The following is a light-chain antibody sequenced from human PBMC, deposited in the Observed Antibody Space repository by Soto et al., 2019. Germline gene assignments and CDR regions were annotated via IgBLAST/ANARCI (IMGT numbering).Light chain of an antibody. CDR2: EVS. CDR3: SSYTSSSAGV. CDR1: SSDVGGYNY. Sequence: QSALTQPASVSGSPGQSITISCTGTSSDVGGYNYVSWYQQHPGKAPKLMIYEVSNRPSGVSHRFSGSNSGNTASLTISGLQAEDEADYYCSSYTSSSAGVFGTGTKVTVL. J-gene: IGLJ1*01. V-gene: IGLV2-14*01.